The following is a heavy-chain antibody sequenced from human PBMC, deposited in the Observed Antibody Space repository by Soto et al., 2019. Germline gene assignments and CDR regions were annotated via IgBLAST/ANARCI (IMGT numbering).Heavy chain of an antibody. CDR2: IYYSGST. D-gene: IGHD6-13*01. CDR1: GGSIISTTHY. V-gene: IGHV4-39*01. CDR3: ATHEGEAAVPAGRGWFDP. Sequence: SETLSLTCTVSGGSIISTTHYWGWIRQPPGKGLEWIGSIYYSGSTYYNPSLKSRVTISVDTSKNQFSLKLSSVTAADTAVYYCATHEGEAAVPAGRGWFDPWGQGTLVTVSS. J-gene: IGHJ5*02.